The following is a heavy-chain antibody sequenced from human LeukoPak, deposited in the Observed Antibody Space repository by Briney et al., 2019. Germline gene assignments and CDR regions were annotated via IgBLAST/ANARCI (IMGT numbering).Heavy chain of an antibody. CDR3: ARGSPTYYDFWSGYSPDY. J-gene: IGHJ4*02. CDR1: GGSFSGYY. D-gene: IGHD3-3*01. Sequence: PSETLCLTCAVYGGSFSGYYWSWIRQPPGKGLEWIGEINHSGSTNYNPSLKSRVTISVDTSKNQFSLKLSSVTAADTAVYYCARGSPTYYDFWSGYSPDYWGQGTLVTVSS. CDR2: INHSGST. V-gene: IGHV4-34*01.